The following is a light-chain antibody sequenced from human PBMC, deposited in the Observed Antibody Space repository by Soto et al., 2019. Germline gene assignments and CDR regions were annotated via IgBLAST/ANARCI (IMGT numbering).Light chain of an antibody. V-gene: IGKV3-11*01. J-gene: IGKJ4*01. CDR1: QSVSSY. Sequence: ELVLTQSPATLSLSPGERATLSCRASQSVSSYLAWYQQKPGQAPRLLIYDASNSATGIPARFTASGSGTDFTLTISKLAPEDYAVYYCQQRSNWPLAFGGAPKVEIK. CDR3: QQRSNWPLA. CDR2: DAS.